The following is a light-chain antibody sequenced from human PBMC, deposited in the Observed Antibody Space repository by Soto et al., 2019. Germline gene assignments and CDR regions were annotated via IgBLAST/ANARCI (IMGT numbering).Light chain of an antibody. CDR2: EVY. CDR1: SSDVGGYNY. J-gene: IGLJ1*01. V-gene: IGLV2-8*01. Sequence: QSALTQPPSASGSPGQSVTISCTGTSSDVGGYNYVSWYQQHPGQAPKLMIYEVYKQPSGVPDRFSGSKSGNTASLTVSGLQAEDEADYYCNSYAGSNIVFGTGTKLTVL. CDR3: NSYAGSNIV.